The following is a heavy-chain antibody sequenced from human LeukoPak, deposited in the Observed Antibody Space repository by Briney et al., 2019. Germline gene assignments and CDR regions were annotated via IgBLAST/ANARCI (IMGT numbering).Heavy chain of an antibody. CDR3: AKGASTTVTKSASDY. CDR1: GFTFSSYG. D-gene: IGHD4-17*01. CDR2: ISYDGSNK. V-gene: IGHV3-30*18. Sequence: GGSLRLSCAASGFTFSSYGMHWVRQAPGKGLEWVAVISYDGSNKYYADSVKGRFTISRDNSKNTLYLQMNSLRAEDTAVYYCAKGASTTVTKSASDYWGQGTLVTVSS. J-gene: IGHJ4*02.